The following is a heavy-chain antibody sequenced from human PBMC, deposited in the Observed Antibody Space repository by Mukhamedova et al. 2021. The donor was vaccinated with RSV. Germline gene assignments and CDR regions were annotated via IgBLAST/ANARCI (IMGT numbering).Heavy chain of an antibody. V-gene: IGHV3-23*01. D-gene: IGHD3-10*01. CDR3: AKMSYFGSEGKPYMDV. J-gene: IGHJ6*03. CDR2: ISGSGDGT. Sequence: APGKGLEWVSHISGSGDGTYYADSVKGRFTISRDNSKNTLYLQMNSLRAEDTAVYYCAKMSYFGSEGKPYMDVWGKGTTVTVSS.